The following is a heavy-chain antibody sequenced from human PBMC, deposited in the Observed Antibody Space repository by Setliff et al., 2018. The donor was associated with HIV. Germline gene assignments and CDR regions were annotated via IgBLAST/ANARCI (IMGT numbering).Heavy chain of an antibody. J-gene: IGHJ6*02. V-gene: IGHV4-4*07. CDR2: IYTSGST. CDR3: ARDTLTMVRGVMFVPTESYLGMDV. Sequence: PSETLSLTCTVSGGSISSYYWSWIRQPAGKGLEWIGRIYTSGSTNYNPSLKSRLTISVDTSKNQFSLTLRSVTAADTAVYYCARDTLTMVRGVMFVPTESYLGMDVWGQGTTVTVS. D-gene: IGHD3-10*01. CDR1: GGSISSYY.